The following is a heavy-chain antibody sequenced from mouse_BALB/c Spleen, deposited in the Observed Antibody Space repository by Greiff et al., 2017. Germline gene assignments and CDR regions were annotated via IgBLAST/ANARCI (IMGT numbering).Heavy chain of an antibody. D-gene: IGHD2-1*01. J-gene: IGHJ1*01. CDR2: ISSGGST. V-gene: IGHV5-6-5*01. CDR3: ARGPYYGNSYWYFDV. Sequence: EVKLVESGGGLVKPGGSLKLSCAASGFTFSSYAMSWVRQTPEKRLEWVASISSGGSTYYPDSVKGRFTISRDNARNILYLQMSSLRSEDTAMYYCARGPYYGNSYWYFDVWGAGTTVTVSS. CDR1: GFTFSSYA.